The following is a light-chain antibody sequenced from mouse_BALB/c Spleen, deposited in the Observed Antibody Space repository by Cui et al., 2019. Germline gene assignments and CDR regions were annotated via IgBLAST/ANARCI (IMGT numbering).Light chain of an antibody. CDR1: SSVSY. CDR2: DTT. V-gene: IGKV4-59*01. CDR3: QQWSSNPPT. Sequence: QIVLTQSPASMSASPGEKVTMTGSASSSVSYMHWYQQKSGTSPKRWIYDTTKLASGVPARFSGSGSGTSYSLTISSMEAEDAATYYCQQWSSNPPTFGGGTKLEIK. J-gene: IGKJ2*01.